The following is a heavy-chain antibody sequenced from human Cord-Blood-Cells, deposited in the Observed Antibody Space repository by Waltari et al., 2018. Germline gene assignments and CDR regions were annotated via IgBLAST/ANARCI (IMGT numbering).Heavy chain of an antibody. CDR3: ARGYCSSTSCYTRRGNYFDY. J-gene: IGHJ4*02. V-gene: IGHV4-34*01. D-gene: IGHD2-2*02. CDR1: GGSFSGYY. Sequence: ETLSLTCAVYGGSFSGYYWSWIRQPPGKGLEWIGEINHSGSTNYNPSLKSRVTISVDTSKNQFSLKLSSVTAADTAVYYCARGYCSSTSCYTRRGNYFDYWGQGTLVTVSS. CDR2: INHSGST.